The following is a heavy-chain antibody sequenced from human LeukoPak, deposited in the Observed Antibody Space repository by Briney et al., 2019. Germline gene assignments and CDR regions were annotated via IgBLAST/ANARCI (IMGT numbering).Heavy chain of an antibody. V-gene: IGHV1-2*02. CDR2: INPKSGAT. CDR1: GYTFTGYY. CDR3: ARDTAMVTYWFDP. J-gene: IGHJ5*02. Sequence: ASVKVSCKASGYTFTGYYMHWVRQAPGQGLEWMGWINPKSGATNYAQKFQGRVTMTRDTSISTAYMELSRLRSDDTAVYYCARDTAMVTYWFDPWGQGTLVTVSS. D-gene: IGHD5-18*01.